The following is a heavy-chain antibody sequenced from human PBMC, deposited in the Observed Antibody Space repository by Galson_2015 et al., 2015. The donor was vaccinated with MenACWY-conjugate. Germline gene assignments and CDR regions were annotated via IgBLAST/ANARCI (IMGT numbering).Heavy chain of an antibody. CDR1: GFPFSSYA. Sequence: SLRLSCAASGFPFSSYAIHWVRQAPGKGLEWVAVISYDGSDKYYADSVKGRFTISRDNPKNTLYLQMNSLRAEDTAVYYCAKPFYGGNSYGAFNIWGQGTMVTVSS. CDR2: ISYDGSDK. J-gene: IGHJ3*02. CDR3: AKPFYGGNSYGAFNI. V-gene: IGHV3-30*18. D-gene: IGHD4-23*01.